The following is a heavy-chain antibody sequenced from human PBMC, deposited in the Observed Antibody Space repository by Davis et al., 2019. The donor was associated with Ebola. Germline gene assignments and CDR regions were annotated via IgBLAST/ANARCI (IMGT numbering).Heavy chain of an antibody. CDR1: GFTFSSYA. Sequence: GESLKISCAASGFTFSSYAMHWVRQAPGKGLEWVAVISYAGSNKYYADSVKGRFTISRDNAKNTLYLQMNSLRAEDTAVYYCARRSGYSYGYEGMDVWGKGTTVTVSS. J-gene: IGHJ6*04. CDR2: ISYAGSNK. D-gene: IGHD5-18*01. CDR3: ARRSGYSYGYEGMDV. V-gene: IGHV3-30-3*01.